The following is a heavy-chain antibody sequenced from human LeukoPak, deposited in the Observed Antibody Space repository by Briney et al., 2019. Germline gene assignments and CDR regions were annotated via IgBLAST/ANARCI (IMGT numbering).Heavy chain of an antibody. D-gene: IGHD2-2*01. V-gene: IGHV3-15*01. CDR2: IKSKTDGGTT. Sequence: GGSLRLSCAASGFTFSNAWMSWVRQAPGKGPEWVGRIKSKTDGGTTDYAAPVKGRFTISRDDSKNTLYLQMNSLKTEDTAVYYCTTTPREAVVVPAAIAGVWFDPWGQGTLVTVSS. J-gene: IGHJ5*02. CDR1: GFTFSNAW. CDR3: TTTPREAVVVPAAIAGVWFDP.